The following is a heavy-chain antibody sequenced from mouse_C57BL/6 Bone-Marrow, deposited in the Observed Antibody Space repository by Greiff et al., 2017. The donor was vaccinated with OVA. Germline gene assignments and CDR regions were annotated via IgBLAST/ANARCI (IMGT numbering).Heavy chain of an antibody. CDR1: GFSLTSYG. D-gene: IGHD2-3*01. CDR2: IWSGGST. Sequence: VQLQQSGPGLVQPSQSLSITCTVSGFSLTSYGVHWVRQSPGKGLEWLGVIWSGGSTDYNAAFISRLSISKDNSKSQVFFKMNSLQADDTAINYWARTGDGYYLTWFAYWGQGTLVTVSA. J-gene: IGHJ3*01. CDR3: ARTGDGYYLTWFAY. V-gene: IGHV2-2*01.